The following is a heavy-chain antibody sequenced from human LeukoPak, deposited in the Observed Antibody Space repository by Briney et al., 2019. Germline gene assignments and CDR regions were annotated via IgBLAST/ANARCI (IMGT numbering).Heavy chain of an antibody. J-gene: IGHJ6*02. D-gene: IGHD1-7*01. Sequence: GGSLRLSCAASGFTFSSYGMHWVRQAPGKGLEWVAVISYDGSNKYYADSVKGRFTISRDNSKNTLYLQMNSLRAEDTAVYYCARWGSITGTTFDGSKSIYGMDVWGQGTTVTVSS. CDR1: GFTFSSYG. CDR3: ARWGSITGTTFDGSKSIYGMDV. CDR2: ISYDGSNK. V-gene: IGHV3-30*03.